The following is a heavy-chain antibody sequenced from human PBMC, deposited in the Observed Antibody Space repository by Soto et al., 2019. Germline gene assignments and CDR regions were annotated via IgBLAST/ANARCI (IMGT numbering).Heavy chain of an antibody. V-gene: IGHV3-30*18. Sequence: VQLVESGGGVVQPGRSLRLYCAASRFTFSDYAMHWVRQAPGKGLEWVAVVSHDGRNTHYADSVKGRFTISRDSSKNTVSLEMTSLRAQDTAVYYCAKGGRQWLVTSDFNYWGQGALVTVSS. CDR1: RFTFSDYA. D-gene: IGHD6-19*01. CDR2: VSHDGRNT. J-gene: IGHJ4*02. CDR3: AKGGRQWLVTSDFNY.